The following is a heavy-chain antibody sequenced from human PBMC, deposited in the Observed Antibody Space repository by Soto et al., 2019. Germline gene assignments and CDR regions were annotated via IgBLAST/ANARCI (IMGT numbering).Heavy chain of an antibody. Sequence: GGSLRLSCAASRFTFSYYAMHWIRQAPGKGLGWVSAISGSGGSTYYADSVKGRFTISRDNSKNTLYLQMNSLRAEDTAVYYCGGDGYNYWGQGTLVTVSS. CDR2: ISGSGGST. J-gene: IGHJ4*02. D-gene: IGHD5-12*01. CDR3: GGDGYNY. CDR1: RFTFSYYA. V-gene: IGHV3-23*01.